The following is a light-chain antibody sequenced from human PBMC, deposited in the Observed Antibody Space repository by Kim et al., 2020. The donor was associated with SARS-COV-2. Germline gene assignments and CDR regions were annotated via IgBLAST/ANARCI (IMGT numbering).Light chain of an antibody. CDR1: SNNVGNQG. CDR2: RSN. CDR3: SAWGSSLNAVV. V-gene: IGLV10-54*04. J-gene: IGLJ2*01. Sequence: RQTATLTCTGNSNNVGNQGASWLQHHQGHPPKVLSYRSNNRPSGISERFSASRSGNTASLTVTGLQPEDEADYYCSAWGSSLNAVVFGGGTQLTVL.